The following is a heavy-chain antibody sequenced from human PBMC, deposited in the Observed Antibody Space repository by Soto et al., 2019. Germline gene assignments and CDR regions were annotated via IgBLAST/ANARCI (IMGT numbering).Heavy chain of an antibody. J-gene: IGHJ4*02. CDR1: GGSISSGGYY. D-gene: IGHD6-13*01. CDR3: ASGQSIAADFDY. CDR2: IYYNGST. Sequence: PSETLSLTCTVSGGSISSGGYYWSWIRQPPGKRLEWIGYIYYNGSTYYNPSLKSRVTISIDTSENQFSLKLSSVTAADTAVYYFASGQSIAADFDYWGQGTPVTVSS. V-gene: IGHV4-31*03.